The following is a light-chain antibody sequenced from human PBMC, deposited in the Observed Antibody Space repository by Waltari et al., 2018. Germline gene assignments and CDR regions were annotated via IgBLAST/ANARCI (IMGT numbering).Light chain of an antibody. Sequence: IQMTQSPSSLSASVGDRVTITCRASQGVDNYLAWYQQRPGKVPTVLIHSVTTLQPGVPSRFSASGSGTDFTLSINSLQPEDAATYYCQSYHRTVFTFGPGTKVEIK. CDR2: SVT. J-gene: IGKJ3*01. CDR3: QSYHRTVFT. CDR1: QGVDNY. V-gene: IGKV1-27*01.